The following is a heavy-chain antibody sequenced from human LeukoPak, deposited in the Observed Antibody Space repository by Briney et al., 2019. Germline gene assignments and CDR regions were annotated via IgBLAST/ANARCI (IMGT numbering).Heavy chain of an antibody. J-gene: IGHJ4*02. CDR1: GYTFTDYY. CDR3: GRYCSSTSCQIDY. Sequence: ASVKVSCKTSGYTFTDYYTHWVRQAPGQGLEWMRGINPNNGGTNYAQKFQGRVTMTRDTSISTAYMELTRLGSDDTAVYYCGRYCSSTSCQIDYWGPGTLVTVSS. D-gene: IGHD2-2*01. CDR2: INPNNGGT. V-gene: IGHV1-2*02.